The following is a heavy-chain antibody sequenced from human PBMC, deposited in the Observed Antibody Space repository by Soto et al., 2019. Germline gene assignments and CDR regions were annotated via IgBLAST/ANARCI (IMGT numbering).Heavy chain of an antibody. CDR1: GGSISTSNW. CDR2: VYRTGST. V-gene: IGHV4-4*02. CDR3: AGPPHEPHGS. J-gene: IGHJ1*01. Sequence: PSETLSLTCAVSGGSISTSNWWSWVRQPPGKGLEWIGEVYRTGSTNYNPSLESRVSMSVDLSKNQYSLKLTSLSAADTAFYYCAGPPHEPHGSWGQGTSVTVSS.